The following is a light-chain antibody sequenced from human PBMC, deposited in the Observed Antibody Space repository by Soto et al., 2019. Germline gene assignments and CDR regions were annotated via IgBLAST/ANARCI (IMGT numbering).Light chain of an antibody. Sequence: IHMTQSPSSLSASIGDRVTITCRASQGISSYLAWYQQKPGKAPKLLIYAASTLQSGVPSRFSGSGSGTDFTLTISCLQSEDFATYYCQQYYSYPLTFGGGTKVDIK. CDR2: AAS. CDR3: QQYYSYPLT. CDR1: QGISSY. V-gene: IGKV1-8*01. J-gene: IGKJ4*01.